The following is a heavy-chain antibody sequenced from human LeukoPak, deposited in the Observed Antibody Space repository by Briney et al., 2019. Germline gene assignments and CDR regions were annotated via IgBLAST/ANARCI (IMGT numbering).Heavy chain of an antibody. Sequence: GGSLRLSCAASGFTFSSYWMHWVRQAPGKGLVWVSRINSDGSSTSYADSVKGRFTISRDNAMNTLYLQMNSLRAEDTAVYYCARDPPGQRAVAGRVFDYWGQGTLVTVSS. CDR2: INSDGSST. V-gene: IGHV3-74*01. CDR3: ARDPPGQRAVAGRVFDY. J-gene: IGHJ4*02. CDR1: GFTFSSYW. D-gene: IGHD6-19*01.